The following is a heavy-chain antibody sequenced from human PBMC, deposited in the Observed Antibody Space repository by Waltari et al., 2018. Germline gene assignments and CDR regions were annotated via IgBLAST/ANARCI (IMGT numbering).Heavy chain of an antibody. CDR3: ARAPRDYSNGWRYYFDY. J-gene: IGHJ4*02. Sequence: EVQLVESGGGLVQPGGSLRLSCAASGFTFSSYAMSWVRQAPGKGLEWVSAISGSGGSTYYADSVKGRFTISRDNYKNTLYLQMNSLRAEDTAVYYCARAPRDYSNGWRYYFDYWGQGTLVTVSS. D-gene: IGHD4-4*01. CDR2: ISGSGGST. CDR1: GFTFSSYA. V-gene: IGHV3-23*04.